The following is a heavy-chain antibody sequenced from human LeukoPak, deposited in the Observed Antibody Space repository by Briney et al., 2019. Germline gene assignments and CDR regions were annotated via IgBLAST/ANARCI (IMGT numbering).Heavy chain of an antibody. D-gene: IGHD3-9*01. CDR1: GYSISSGYY. CDR3: ARHPAGGYDILTGYYMALAFDI. V-gene: IGHV4-38-2*02. Sequence: SETLSLTCTVSGYSISSGYYWGWIRQPPGKGLEWIGSIYHSGSTYYNPSLKSRVTISVDTSKNQFSLKLSSVTAADTAVYYCARHPAGGYDILTGYYMALAFDIWGQGTMVTVSS. CDR2: IYHSGST. J-gene: IGHJ3*02.